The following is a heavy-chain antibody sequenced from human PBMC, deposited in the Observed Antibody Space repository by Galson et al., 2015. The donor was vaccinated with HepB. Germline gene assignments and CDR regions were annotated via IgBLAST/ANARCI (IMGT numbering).Heavy chain of an antibody. V-gene: IGHV3-23*01. CDR1: GFTFSSYA. D-gene: IGHD4-17*01. CDR3: AKLLGSTVTNPPDDY. Sequence: SLRLSCAASGFTFSSYAMHWVRQAPGKGLEWVSAISGSGGSTYYADSVKGRFTISRDNSKNTLYLQMNSLRAEDTAVYYCAKLLGSTVTNPPDDYWGQGTLVTVSS. J-gene: IGHJ4*02. CDR2: ISGSGGST.